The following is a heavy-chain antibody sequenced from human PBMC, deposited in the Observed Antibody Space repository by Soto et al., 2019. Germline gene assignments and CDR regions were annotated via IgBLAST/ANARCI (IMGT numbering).Heavy chain of an antibody. Sequence: QVQLVQSGAEVKKPGASVKVSCKASGYTFTSYGISWVRQAPGQGLEWMGWISAYNGNTNYAQKLQGRVTMTTDTATSTAYMWLRGVRSDETAVEYWAGIAAAGYFDYWGQGTLVTVSS. CDR2: ISAYNGNT. D-gene: IGHD6-13*01. V-gene: IGHV1-18*01. J-gene: IGHJ4*02. CDR3: AGIAAAGYFDY. CDR1: GYTFTSYG.